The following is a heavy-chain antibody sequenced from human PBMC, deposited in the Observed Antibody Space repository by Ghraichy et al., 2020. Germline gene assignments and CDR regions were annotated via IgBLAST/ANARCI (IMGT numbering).Heavy chain of an antibody. CDR1: GGSFSGYY. CDR2: INHSGST. D-gene: IGHD2-2*02. J-gene: IGHJ4*02. CDR3: ARGGDCSSTSCYTGSDYFDY. Sequence: SETLSLTCAVYGGSFSGYYWSWIRQPPGKGLEWIGEINHSGSTNYNPSLKSRVTISVDTSKNQFSLKLSSVTAADTAVYYCARGGDCSSTSCYTGSDYFDYWGQGTLVTVSS. V-gene: IGHV4-34*01.